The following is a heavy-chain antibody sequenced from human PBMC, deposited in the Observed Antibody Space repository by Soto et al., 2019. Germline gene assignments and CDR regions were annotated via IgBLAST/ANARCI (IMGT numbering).Heavy chain of an antibody. Sequence: ASVNVSCKASGYTFTGYYMHWVRQAPGQGLEWMGWINPNSGGTNYAQKFQGWVTMTRDTSISTAYMELSRLRSDDTAVYYCARRREYYDSSGSAFDIWGQGTMVTVSS. D-gene: IGHD3-22*01. CDR2: INPNSGGT. V-gene: IGHV1-2*04. J-gene: IGHJ3*02. CDR3: ARRREYYDSSGSAFDI. CDR1: GYTFTGYY.